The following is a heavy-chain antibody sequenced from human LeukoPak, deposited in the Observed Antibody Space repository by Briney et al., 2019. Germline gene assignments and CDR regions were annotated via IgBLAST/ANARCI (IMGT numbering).Heavy chain of an antibody. CDR2: ITPILGIA. J-gene: IGHJ6*03. D-gene: IGHD5-12*01. CDR3: ARVVRGGNSGYDWYYYYMDV. Sequence: ASVKVSCKAPGGTFSSYAISWVRQAPGQGLEWMGRITPILGIANYAQKFQGRVTITADESTSTAYMELSSLRSEDTAVYYCARVVRGGNSGYDWYYYYMDVWGKGTTVTVSS. V-gene: IGHV1-69*04. CDR1: GGTFSSYA.